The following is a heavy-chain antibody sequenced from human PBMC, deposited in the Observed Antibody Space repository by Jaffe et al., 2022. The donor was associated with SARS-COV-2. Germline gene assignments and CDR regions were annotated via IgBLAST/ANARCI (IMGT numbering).Heavy chain of an antibody. D-gene: IGHD3-16*01. Sequence: QLQLQESGPGLVKPSETLSLTCTVSGGSISSSSYYWGWIRQPPGKGLEWIGSIYYSGSTYYNPSLKSRVTISVDTSKNQFSLKLSSVTAADTAVYYCAGIGNYVWGSYGEFFGTIWGQGTLVTVSS. CDR2: IYYSGST. CDR3: AGIGNYVWGSYGEFFGTI. J-gene: IGHJ4*02. V-gene: IGHV4-39*01. CDR1: GGSISSSSYY.